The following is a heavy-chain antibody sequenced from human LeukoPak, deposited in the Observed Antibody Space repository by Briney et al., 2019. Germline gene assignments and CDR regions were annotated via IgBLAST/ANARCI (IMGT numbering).Heavy chain of an antibody. CDR1: GFTFSSYS. CDR3: ARDPGWIQLWHFDY. D-gene: IGHD5-18*01. J-gene: IGHJ4*02. CDR2: ISSSSSYI. Sequence: GGSLRLSCAASGFTFSSYSMNWVRQAPGKGLEWVSSISSSSSYIYYADSVKGRFTISRDNAKNSLYLQMNSLRAEDTAVYYCARDPGWIQLWHFDYWGQGTLVTVSS. V-gene: IGHV3-21*01.